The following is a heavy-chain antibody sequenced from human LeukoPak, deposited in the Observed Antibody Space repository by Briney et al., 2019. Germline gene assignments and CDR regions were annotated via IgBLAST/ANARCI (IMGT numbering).Heavy chain of an antibody. V-gene: IGHV1-18*01. D-gene: IGHD3-10*01. CDR3: ARVELRWSGQLLFGKKNWFDP. Sequence: ASVKVSCKASGYTFTSYGIIWVRQAPGQGLEYMGWISAYNGNTHYARKFQGRVTMSTDTATSTAYMELRSLTSDDTAVHYCARVELRWSGQLLFGKKNWFDPWGQGTLVTVSS. J-gene: IGHJ5*02. CDR1: GYTFTSYG. CDR2: ISAYNGNT.